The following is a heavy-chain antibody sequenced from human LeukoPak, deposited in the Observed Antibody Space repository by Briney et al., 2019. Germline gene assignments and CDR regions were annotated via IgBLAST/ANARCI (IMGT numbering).Heavy chain of an antibody. J-gene: IGHJ4*02. CDR3: ARDWALDS. D-gene: IGHD3-16*01. CDR2: IRSSSGYT. Sequence: GGSLRLSCAASEFTFSDYDMNWIRQVPGKGLEWVSFIRSSSGYTNDADSGKGRFTVSRDNAKKSLDLQMHSLIAEDTAVYYCARDWALDSWGQGTLVTVSS. CDR1: EFTFSDYD. V-gene: IGHV3-11*06.